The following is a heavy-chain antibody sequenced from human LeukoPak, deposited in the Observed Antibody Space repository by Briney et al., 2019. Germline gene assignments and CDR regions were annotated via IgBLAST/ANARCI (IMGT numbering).Heavy chain of an antibody. V-gene: IGHV3-23*01. D-gene: IGHD5-18*01. Sequence: GGSLRLSCEASGFTFGSHAMYWVRQAPGKGLEWVAGIFGSGGSPHYADPVKGRFTISRDNSRNTVYLQINSLRAEDTAVYYCGKTTVGYSSGQKPAWPVDYWGQGTLATVSS. CDR2: IFGSGGSP. J-gene: IGHJ4*02. CDR3: GKTTVGYSSGQKPAWPVDY. CDR1: GFTFGSHA.